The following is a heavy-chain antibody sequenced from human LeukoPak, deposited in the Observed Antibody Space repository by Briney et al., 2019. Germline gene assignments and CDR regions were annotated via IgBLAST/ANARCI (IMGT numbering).Heavy chain of an antibody. J-gene: IGHJ4*02. CDR3: ARYSAPVTSIDY. V-gene: IGHV4-59*01. CDR2: IYHSGST. CDR1: GGSISSNY. D-gene: IGHD2-21*02. Sequence: KPSETLSLTCTVSGGSISSNYCSWIRQPPGKGLEWIGYIYHSGSTNYNPSLKSRVTISVDTSKNQFSLMLSSVTAADTAVYYCARYSAPVTSIDYWGQGALVTVSS.